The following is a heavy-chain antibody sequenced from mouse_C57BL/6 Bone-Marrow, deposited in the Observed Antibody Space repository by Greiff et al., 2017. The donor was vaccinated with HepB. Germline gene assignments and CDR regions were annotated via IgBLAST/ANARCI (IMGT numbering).Heavy chain of an antibody. J-gene: IGHJ2*01. CDR2: ITHSGET. CDR1: GFPITSGYY. D-gene: IGHD1-1*01. Sequence: VQVVESGPGLVKPSQSLFLTCSITGFPITSGYYWIWIRQSPGKPLEWMGYITHSGETFYNPSLQSPISITRETSKNQFFLQLNSVTTEDTAMYYCAGDITTVVAHWGQGTTLTVSS. V-gene: IGHV12-3*01. CDR3: AGDITTVVAH.